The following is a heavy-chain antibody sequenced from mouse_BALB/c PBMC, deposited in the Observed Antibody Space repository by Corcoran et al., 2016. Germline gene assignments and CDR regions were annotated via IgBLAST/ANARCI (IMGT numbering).Heavy chain of an antibody. D-gene: IGHD4-1*01. CDR1: GYTFTNYG. CDR2: INTYTGEP. CDR3: ARLGIAY. J-gene: IGHJ3*01. V-gene: IGHV9-1*02. Sequence: QIQLVQSGPELKKPGETVKIAYKASGYTFTNYGMNWVKQAPGKGLKWMGWINTYTGEPTYADDFKGRFAFSLETSASTAYLQINNLKNEDMATYFCARLGIAYWGQGTLVTVSA.